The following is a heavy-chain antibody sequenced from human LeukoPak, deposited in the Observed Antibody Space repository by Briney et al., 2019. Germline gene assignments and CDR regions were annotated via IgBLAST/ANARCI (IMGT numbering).Heavy chain of an antibody. Sequence: PSETPSLTCTASGGSISSYYWSWIRQPPGKGLEWIGYIYYSGSTNYNPSLKSRVTISVDTSKNQFSLKLSSVTAADTAVYYCARDGYSSSSELGYWGQGTLVTVSS. D-gene: IGHD6-6*01. CDR1: GGSISSYY. J-gene: IGHJ4*02. CDR3: ARDGYSSSSELGY. CDR2: IYYSGST. V-gene: IGHV4-59*01.